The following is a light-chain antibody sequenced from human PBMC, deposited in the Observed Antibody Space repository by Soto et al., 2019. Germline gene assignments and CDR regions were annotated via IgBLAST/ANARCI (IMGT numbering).Light chain of an antibody. Sequence: QSPLTQPASVSGSPGQAITISCTGTSSDVGGYNYVSWYQQHPGKAPKLMIYDVSNRPSEVSNRFSGSKSGNTASLTISGLQAEYEADYDCSSYTSSITLDVFGTGTKVTVL. CDR3: SSYTSSITLDV. V-gene: IGLV2-14*01. J-gene: IGLJ1*01. CDR2: DVS. CDR1: SSDVGGYNY.